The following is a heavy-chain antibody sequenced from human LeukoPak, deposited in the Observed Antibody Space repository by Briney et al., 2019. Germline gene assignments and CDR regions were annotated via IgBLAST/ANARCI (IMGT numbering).Heavy chain of an antibody. V-gene: IGHV4-39*07. CDR2: IYYSGST. Sequence: PSETLSLTCTVPGGSISSSSYYWGWIRQPPGKGLEWIGSIYYSGSTYYIPSLKSRVTISVDTSKNQFSLKLSSVTAADTAVYYCARMGRDYYDSSGSLDWFDPWGQGTLVTVSS. D-gene: IGHD3-22*01. J-gene: IGHJ5*02. CDR3: ARMGRDYYDSSGSLDWFDP. CDR1: GGSISSSSYY.